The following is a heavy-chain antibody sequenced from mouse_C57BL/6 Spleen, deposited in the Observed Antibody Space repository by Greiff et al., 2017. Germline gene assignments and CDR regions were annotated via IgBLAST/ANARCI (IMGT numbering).Heavy chain of an antibody. CDR3: ARDTGKGLYFDY. CDR2: IDPSDSYT. V-gene: IGHV1-59*01. CDR1: GYTFTSYW. Sequence: QVQLQQPGVELVRPGTSVKLSCKASGYTFTSYWMHWVKQRPGQGLEWIGVIDPSDSYTNYNQKFKGKATLTVDTSSSTAYMQLSSLTSEDSAVYYCARDTGKGLYFDYWGQGTTLTVSS. D-gene: IGHD4-1*01. J-gene: IGHJ2*01.